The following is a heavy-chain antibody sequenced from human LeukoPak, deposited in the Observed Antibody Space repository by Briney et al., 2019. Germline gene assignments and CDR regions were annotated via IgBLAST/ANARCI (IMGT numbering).Heavy chain of an antibody. V-gene: IGHV5-51*01. J-gene: IGHJ6*03. CDR1: GYSFTSYW. D-gene: IGHD5-18*01. Sequence: PGESLKISFKVSGYSFTSYWIGWVRQMPGKGLEWMGIIYPGDSDTRYSPSFQGQVTISADKSISTAYLQWSSLKASDTAMYYCARHRGYSYGYYYMDVWGKGTTVTVSS. CDR2: IYPGDSDT. CDR3: ARHRGYSYGYYYMDV.